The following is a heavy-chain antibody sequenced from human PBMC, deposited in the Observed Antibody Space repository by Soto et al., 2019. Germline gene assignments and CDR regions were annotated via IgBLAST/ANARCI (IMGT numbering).Heavy chain of an antibody. CDR3: ARDTEVRFLEWLLPAAPFDY. J-gene: IGHJ4*02. CDR2: IIPIFGTA. V-gene: IGHV1-69*06. Sequence: SVKVSCKASGCTFSSYAISWVRQAPGQGLEWMGGIIPIFGTANYAQKFQGRVTITADKSTSTAYMELRSLRSDDTAVYYCARDTEVRFLEWLLPAAPFDYWGQGTLVTVSS. CDR1: GCTFSSYA. D-gene: IGHD3-3*01.